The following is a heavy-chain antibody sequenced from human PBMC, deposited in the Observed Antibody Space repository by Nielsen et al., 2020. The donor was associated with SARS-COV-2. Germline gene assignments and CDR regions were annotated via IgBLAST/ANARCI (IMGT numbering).Heavy chain of an antibody. CDR3: ARDSSGTYRRVDY. Sequence: ASVKVSCKASGYTFTNNYMHCVRHPPAQGPEWMGLINPTNGGTTYAQKFLGRVTMTRDTSTSTVYIELSSLRSDDTAVYYCARDSSGTYRRVDYWGQGTLVTVSS. CDR2: INPTNGGT. J-gene: IGHJ4*02. D-gene: IGHD3-22*01. CDR1: GYTFTNNY. V-gene: IGHV1-46*01.